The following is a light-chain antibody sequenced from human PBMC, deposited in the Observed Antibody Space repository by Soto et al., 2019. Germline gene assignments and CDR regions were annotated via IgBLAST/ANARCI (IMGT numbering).Light chain of an antibody. CDR2: QDN. CDR1: KLGDKF. Sequence: SYELTQPPSVSVSPGQTASITCSGDKLGDKFACWYQQKPGQSPMLVIYQDNKRPSGIPERFSGSNSGNTATLTISGTQAMDEADYYCQAWDSITAIFGGGTKVTVL. J-gene: IGLJ2*01. CDR3: QAWDSITAI. V-gene: IGLV3-1*01.